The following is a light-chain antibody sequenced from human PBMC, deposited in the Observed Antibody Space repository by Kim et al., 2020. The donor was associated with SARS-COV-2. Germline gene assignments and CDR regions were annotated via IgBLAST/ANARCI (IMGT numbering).Light chain of an antibody. CDR2: AAS. CDR3: QHSYTTPRT. CDR1: QSISSY. V-gene: IGKV1-39*01. J-gene: IGKJ1*01. Sequence: SASVGDRVTITCRASQSISSYLSWYQQKPGKAPKLLIYAASSLQSGVPLRFSGSGSGTEYTLTISSLQPEDFATYYCQHSYTTPRTFGQGTKVDIK.